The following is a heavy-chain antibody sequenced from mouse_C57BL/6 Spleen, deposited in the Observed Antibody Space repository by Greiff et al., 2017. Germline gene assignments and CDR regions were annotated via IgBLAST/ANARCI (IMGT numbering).Heavy chain of an antibody. CDR1: GYSITSGYY. D-gene: IGHD2-1*01. CDR3: ARGGNGFYYFDY. V-gene: IGHV3-6*01. CDR2: ISYDGSN. J-gene: IGHJ2*01. Sequence: VQLKQSGPGLVKPSQSLSLTCSVTGYSITSGYYWNWIRQFPGNKLEWMGYISYDGSNNYNPSLKNRISITRDTSKNQFFLKLNSVTTEDTATYYCARGGNGFYYFDYWGQGTTLTVSS.